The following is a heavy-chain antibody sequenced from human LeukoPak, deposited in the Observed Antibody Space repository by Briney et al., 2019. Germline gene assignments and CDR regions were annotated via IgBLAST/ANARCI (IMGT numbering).Heavy chain of an antibody. CDR2: ISGNAGST. V-gene: IGHV3-23*01. Sequence: GGSLRLSCAASGFAFSSYAINWVRQAPGKGLEWVSGISGNAGSTYYADSVKGRFTISRDNSYNTVHPQMDSLRSEDTAVYYCAKARGWLQFFSAFDYWGQGTLLTVSS. D-gene: IGHD5-12*01. J-gene: IGHJ4*02. CDR3: AKARGWLQFFSAFDY. CDR1: GFAFSSYA.